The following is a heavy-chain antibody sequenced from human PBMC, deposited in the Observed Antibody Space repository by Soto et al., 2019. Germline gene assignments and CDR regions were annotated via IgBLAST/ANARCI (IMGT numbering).Heavy chain of an antibody. CDR3: ATLRGLGEVSPYFDY. CDR2: IYYSGST. CDR1: GGSFSSSSYY. V-gene: IGHV4-39*01. J-gene: IGHJ4*02. Sequence: SETLSLTCTVSGGSFSSSSYYWGWIRQPPGKGLEWIGSIYYSGSTYYNPSLKSRVTMSVDPSKNQFSLKLRSVTAADTAVYYCATLRGLGEVSPYFDYWGQGLMVTVSS. D-gene: IGHD3-10*01.